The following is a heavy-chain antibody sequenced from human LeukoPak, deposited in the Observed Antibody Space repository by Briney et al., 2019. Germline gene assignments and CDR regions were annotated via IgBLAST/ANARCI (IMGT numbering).Heavy chain of an antibody. D-gene: IGHD6-13*01. J-gene: IGHJ5*02. CDR1: GFPFSSYW. Sequence: GGSLRLSCAASGFPFSSYWMHWVRQAPGKGLVWVSEINTDGSITNYADSVKGRFTISRDNAKNTVYVQMNSLRAEDTAVYYCARRIAAAGRPLDPWGQGTLVTVSS. CDR2: INTDGSIT. V-gene: IGHV3-74*01. CDR3: ARRIAAAGRPLDP.